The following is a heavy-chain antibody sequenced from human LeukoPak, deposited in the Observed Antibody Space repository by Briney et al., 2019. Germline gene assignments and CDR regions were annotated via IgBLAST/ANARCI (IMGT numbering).Heavy chain of an antibody. CDR3: AEPGLIIAAAVPGDEWSFDY. D-gene: IGHD6-13*01. CDR2: INHSGST. CDR1: GGSFSGYY. Sequence: SETLSLTCAVYGGSFSGYYWTWIRQPPGKGLEWIGEINHSGSTNYNPSLKSRVTISVDTSKNQFSLRLSSVTAADTAGYYCAEPGLIIAAAVPGDEWSFDYWGQGTLVTVSS. J-gene: IGHJ4*02. V-gene: IGHV4-34*01.